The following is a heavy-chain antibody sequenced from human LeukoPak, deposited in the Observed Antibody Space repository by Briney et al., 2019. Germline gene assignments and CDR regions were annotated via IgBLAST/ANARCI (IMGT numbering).Heavy chain of an antibody. J-gene: IGHJ4*02. CDR1: GYSFADYY. V-gene: IGHV1-2*02. D-gene: IGHD7-27*01. CDR3: ARSHIRWGYRHFDF. Sequence: ASVKVSCKASGYSFADYYIHWVRQTHGQGLEWMGWIYPKTGGTNYAQQFQGRVTMTADTSSSTAYMELGGLPSGDTALFFCARSHIRWGYRHFDFWGQGTLLTVSS. CDR2: IYPKTGGT.